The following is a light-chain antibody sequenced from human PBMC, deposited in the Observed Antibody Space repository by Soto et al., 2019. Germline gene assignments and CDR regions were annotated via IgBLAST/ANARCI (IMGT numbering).Light chain of an antibody. Sequence: DIVMTQSPLSSSVTLGQPASISCKSSRSLVHGDGNTYLSWLHQRPGQPPRLLIYKISERSSGVPDRFSGSGAGTDFTLKISRVEAEDVGVYYCTQATQFPGTFGQGTKLEI. CDR2: KIS. CDR1: RSLVHGDGNTY. J-gene: IGKJ2*01. V-gene: IGKV2-24*01. CDR3: TQATQFPGT.